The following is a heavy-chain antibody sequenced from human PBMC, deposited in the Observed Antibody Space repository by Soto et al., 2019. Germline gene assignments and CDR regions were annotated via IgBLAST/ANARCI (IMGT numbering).Heavy chain of an antibody. CDR1: GGTFSSYA. Sequence: SVKVSCKASGGTFSSYAISWVRQAPGQGLEWMGGIIPILGTANYAQKFQGRVTITADKSTSTAYMELSSLRSEDTAVYYCARRGLGYCTNGVCPDYGMDVWGQGTTVTVSS. CDR3: ARRGLGYCTNGVCPDYGMDV. J-gene: IGHJ6*02. V-gene: IGHV1-69*10. CDR2: IIPILGTA. D-gene: IGHD2-8*01.